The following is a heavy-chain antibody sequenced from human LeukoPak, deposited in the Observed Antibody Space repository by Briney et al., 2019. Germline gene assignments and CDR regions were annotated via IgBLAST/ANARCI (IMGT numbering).Heavy chain of an antibody. Sequence: ASVKVSCKASGYTFTSYVINWVRQATGQGLEWMGWMNPNRGNTNNAQNFQGRVNMTRHTSISTAYMELSSLRSEDTAVYYCARGLWLDDSYYYGMDVWGQGTTVTVSS. CDR1: GYTFTSYV. CDR2: MNPNRGNT. D-gene: IGHD6-19*01. J-gene: IGHJ6*02. CDR3: ARGLWLDDSYYYGMDV. V-gene: IGHV1-8*01.